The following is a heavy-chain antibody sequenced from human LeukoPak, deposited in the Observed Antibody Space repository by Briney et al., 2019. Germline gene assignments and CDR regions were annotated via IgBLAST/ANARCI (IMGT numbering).Heavy chain of an antibody. CDR2: INSGGST. Sequence: AGGSLRLSCAASGFTFSSYAMSWVRQAPGKGLEWISSINSGGSTYYADSVKGRFTISRDNSKNTLYLQMNSLRADDTAVYYCAKDLAVASTASGYWGQGTLVTVSS. CDR3: AKDLAVASTASGY. V-gene: IGHV3-23*01. CDR1: GFTFSSYA. D-gene: IGHD6-19*01. J-gene: IGHJ4*02.